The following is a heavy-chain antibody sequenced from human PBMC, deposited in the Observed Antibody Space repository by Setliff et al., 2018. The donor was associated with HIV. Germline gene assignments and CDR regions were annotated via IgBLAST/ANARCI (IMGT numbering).Heavy chain of an antibody. D-gene: IGHD1-26*01. CDR2: IYYSGSS. V-gene: IGHV4-59*08. CDR3: ARGRGSY. CDR1: GDSISSYY. J-gene: IGHJ4*02. Sequence: SETLSLTCNVSGDSISSYYWSWIRQPPGKGLEWIGYIYYSGSSIYNPSLKSRVSISLDTSKNQFSLKLSSVTAADTAMYYCARGRGSYWGQGTLVTVSS.